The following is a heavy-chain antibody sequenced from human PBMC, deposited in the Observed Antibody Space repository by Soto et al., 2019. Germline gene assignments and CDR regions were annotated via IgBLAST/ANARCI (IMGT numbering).Heavy chain of an antibody. D-gene: IGHD3-3*01. CDR1: GFTFSSYA. Sequence: GGSLRLSCAASGFTFSSYAMSWVRQAPGKGLEWVSAISGSGGSTYYADSVKGRFTISRDNSKNTLYLQMNSLRAEDTAVYYYATREPIFGVVMPWGQGTLVTVSS. CDR3: ATREPIFGVVMP. V-gene: IGHV3-23*01. J-gene: IGHJ5*02. CDR2: ISGSGGST.